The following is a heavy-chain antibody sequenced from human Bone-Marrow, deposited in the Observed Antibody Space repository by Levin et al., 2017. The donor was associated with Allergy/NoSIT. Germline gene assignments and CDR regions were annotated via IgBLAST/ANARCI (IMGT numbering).Heavy chain of an antibody. Sequence: SETLSLTCTVSGGSININNYYWGWIRQPPGKGLEWIGSVFHSGYTSYNSSLKSRVTISVDTSKNQFSLKLAFVTAPDTASYYCASVKRFADYVDYWGQGTLVAVSS. CDR2: VFHSGYT. V-gene: IGHV4-39*01. CDR1: GGSININNYY. CDR3: ASVKRFADYVDY. D-gene: IGHD3-3*01. J-gene: IGHJ4*02.